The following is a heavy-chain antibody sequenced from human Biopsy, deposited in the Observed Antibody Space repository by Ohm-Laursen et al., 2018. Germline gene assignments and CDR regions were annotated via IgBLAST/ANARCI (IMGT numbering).Heavy chain of an antibody. Sequence: TLSLTCTVSGVSINTGSYYWTWIRQVPGEGLEWIAYMHHSGPTYTYYNPSLKSRVAISVEVSKNQFSLKVSSVTAADTAVYFCTRKPNSLYYFDHWGQGTLVTVSS. V-gene: IGHV4-31*03. CDR2: MHHSGPT. D-gene: IGHD1-14*01. J-gene: IGHJ4*02. CDR1: GVSINTGSYY. CDR3: TRKPNSLYYFDH.